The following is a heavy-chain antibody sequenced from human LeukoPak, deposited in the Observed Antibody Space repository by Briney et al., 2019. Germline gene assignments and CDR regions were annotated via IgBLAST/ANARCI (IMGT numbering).Heavy chain of an antibody. CDR3: ARGSSGPLGDY. V-gene: IGHV3-7*01. CDR2: IKQDGSEK. Sequence: GGSLRLSCAASGFTFSSYWMSWVRQAPGKGLEWVANIKQDGSEKYYVDPVKGRFTISRDNAENSLYLQMNRLRAEDTAVYYCARGSSGPLGDYWGQGTLVTVSS. CDR1: GFTFSSYW. J-gene: IGHJ4*02. D-gene: IGHD6-19*01.